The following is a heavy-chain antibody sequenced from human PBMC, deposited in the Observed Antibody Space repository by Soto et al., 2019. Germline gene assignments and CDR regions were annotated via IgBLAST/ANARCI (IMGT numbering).Heavy chain of an antibody. D-gene: IGHD3-22*01. CDR2: IYYSGST. Sequence: SETLSLTCTVPGGSISSYYWSWIRQPPGKGLEWIGYIYYSGSTNYNPSLKSRVTISVDTSKNQFSLKLSSVTAADTAVYYCARVSDYYDSSGYYYSLDYWGQGTLVTVSS. CDR1: GGSISSYY. J-gene: IGHJ4*02. CDR3: ARVSDYYDSSGYYYSLDY. V-gene: IGHV4-59*01.